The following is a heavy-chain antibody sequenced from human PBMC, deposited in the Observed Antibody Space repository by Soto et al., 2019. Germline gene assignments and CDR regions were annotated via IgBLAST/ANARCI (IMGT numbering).Heavy chain of an antibody. Sequence: QVHLVQSGGELKKPGASVKVSCKASGYSFSDFGLTWVRQAPGQGLEWMGWISGKNGNTNYAQKVKGRVTLTADTSTSTAYMEMRALTSDDTGIYYCARSDYYEATGTFESWGQGTPVTVSS. D-gene: IGHD2-21*02. CDR2: ISGKNGNT. V-gene: IGHV1-18*04. CDR1: GYSFSDFG. CDR3: ARSDYYEATGTFES. J-gene: IGHJ4*02.